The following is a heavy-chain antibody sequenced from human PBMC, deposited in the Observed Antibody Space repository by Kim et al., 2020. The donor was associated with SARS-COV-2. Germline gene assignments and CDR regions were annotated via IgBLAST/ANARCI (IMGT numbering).Heavy chain of an antibody. CDR1: GFTFSSYA. CDR2: ISYDGSNK. D-gene: IGHD5-12*01. V-gene: IGHV3-30-3*01. J-gene: IGHJ6*01. Sequence: GGSLRLSCAASGFTFSSYAMHWVRQAPGKGLEWVAVISYDGSNKYYADSVKGRFTISRDNSKNTLYLQMNSLRAEDTPVYYCARANGATYYYGMDVWGQGTTVTVSS. CDR3: ARANGATYYYGMDV.